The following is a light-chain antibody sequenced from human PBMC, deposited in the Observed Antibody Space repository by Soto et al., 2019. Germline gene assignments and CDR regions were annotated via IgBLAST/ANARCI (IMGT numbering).Light chain of an antibody. CDR2: KAS. J-gene: IGKJ1*01. V-gene: IGKV1-5*03. CDR3: QQYNSHSWT. Sequence: DIPMTQSPSTLSASVGDRVTITCRASQSISSWLAWYQQKPGKAPKLLIYKASSLESGVPSTFSGSGSGTEFTLTISSLQPDDFATYYCQQYNSHSWTFGQGTKVEIK. CDR1: QSISSW.